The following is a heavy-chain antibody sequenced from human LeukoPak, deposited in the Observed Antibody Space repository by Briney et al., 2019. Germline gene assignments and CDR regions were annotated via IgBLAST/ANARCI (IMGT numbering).Heavy chain of an antibody. Sequence: SETLSLTCAAYGGSFSGYYWSWIRQPPGKGLEWIGEINHSGSTNYNPSLKSRVTISVDTSNNQFSLKLSSVTAADTAVYYCATHSGSYRNFDYWGQGTLVTVSS. D-gene: IGHD1-26*01. CDR2: INHSGST. CDR3: ATHSGSYRNFDY. V-gene: IGHV4-34*01. CDR1: GGSFSGYY. J-gene: IGHJ4*02.